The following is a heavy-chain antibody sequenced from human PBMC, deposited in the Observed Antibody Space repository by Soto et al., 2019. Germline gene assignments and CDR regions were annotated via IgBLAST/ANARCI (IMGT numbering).Heavy chain of an antibody. V-gene: IGHV1-46*01. CDR2: INPTDGST. Sequence: QVQLVQSGAEVKKPGASVKLSCKASGYTFTNYFMHWLRQAPGQGLEWMGRINPTDGSTIYEQKFQGRVTLTRDTATNTAYMEVSSLKSEDTDVYYCARVNWNDVPFGFDYWGQGTLVTVSS. CDR1: GYTFTNYF. CDR3: ARVNWNDVPFGFDY. D-gene: IGHD1-1*01. J-gene: IGHJ4*02.